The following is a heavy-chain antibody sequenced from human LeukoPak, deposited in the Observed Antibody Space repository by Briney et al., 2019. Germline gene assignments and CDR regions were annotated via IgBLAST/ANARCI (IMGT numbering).Heavy chain of an antibody. CDR3: ARWGTYASTSNWFDP. D-gene: IGHD2-2*01. CDR1: GDSISKSRHF. J-gene: IGHJ5*02. Sequence: KSSETLSLTCNVSGDSISKSRHFWAWIRQSPGRGLECIGYIYNSGSTYYNPSLKSRVTISVDTSKNQFSLSLGSVTAADTAVYYCARWGTYASTSNWFDPWGQGTLVTVSS. V-gene: IGHV4-39*07. CDR2: IYNSGST.